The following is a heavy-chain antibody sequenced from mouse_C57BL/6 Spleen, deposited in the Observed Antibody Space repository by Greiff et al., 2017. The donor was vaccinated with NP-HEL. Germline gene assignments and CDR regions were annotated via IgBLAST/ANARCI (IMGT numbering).Heavy chain of an antibody. CDR1: GYTFTSYW. V-gene: IGHV1-50*01. J-gene: IGHJ4*01. D-gene: IGHD2-12*01. CDR2: IDPSDSYT. CDR3: GYSYYAMDY. Sequence: QVQLKQSGAELVKPGASVKLSCKASGYTFTSYWMQWVKQRPGQGLEWIGEIDPSDSYTNYNQKVKGKATLTVDTSSSTAYMQLSSLTSEDSAVYYCGYSYYAMDYWGQGTSVTVSS.